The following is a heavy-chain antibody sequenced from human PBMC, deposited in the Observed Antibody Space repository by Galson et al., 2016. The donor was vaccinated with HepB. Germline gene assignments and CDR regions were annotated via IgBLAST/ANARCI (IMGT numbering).Heavy chain of an antibody. CDR1: GLTFSDYD. CDR3: ARDHYYYGMDV. J-gene: IGHJ6*04. Sequence: PRLSCAASGLTFSDYDMNWIRQAPGKGLEWISYISSSGSPIYYADSVKGRFAISRDNAKNSLYLQMNSLRAEDTAVYYCARDHYYYGMDVWGKGTTVTVSS. CDR2: ISSSGSPI. V-gene: IGHV3-11*01.